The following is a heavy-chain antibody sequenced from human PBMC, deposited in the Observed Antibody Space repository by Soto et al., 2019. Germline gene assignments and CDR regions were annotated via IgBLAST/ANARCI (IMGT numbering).Heavy chain of an antibody. CDR2: ISADGT. J-gene: IGHJ4*02. Sequence: EVQLLESGGGLVQPGGSLRLSCAASGFTLSSYVMGWVRQAPGKGLQWVSGISADGTYYADSVKGRFTISRDNSKNTLYLQMNSLRAEDTAVYYCAKGPEQLVHGVFDYWGQGTLVTVSP. CDR1: GFTLSSYV. D-gene: IGHD6-6*01. CDR3: AKGPEQLVHGVFDY. V-gene: IGHV3-23*01.